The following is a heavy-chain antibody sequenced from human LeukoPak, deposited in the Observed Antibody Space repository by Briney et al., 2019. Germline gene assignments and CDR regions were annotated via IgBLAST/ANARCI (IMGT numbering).Heavy chain of an antibody. Sequence: ASVEVSCKASGYTFTGYYMHWVRQAPGQGLEWMGWINPNSGGTNYAQKFQGRVTMTRDTSISTAYMELSRLRSDDTAVYYCARVGTTVTFNWFDPWGQGTLVTVSS. J-gene: IGHJ5*02. CDR1: GYTFTGYY. CDR3: ARVGTTVTFNWFDP. V-gene: IGHV1-2*02. CDR2: INPNSGGT. D-gene: IGHD4-17*01.